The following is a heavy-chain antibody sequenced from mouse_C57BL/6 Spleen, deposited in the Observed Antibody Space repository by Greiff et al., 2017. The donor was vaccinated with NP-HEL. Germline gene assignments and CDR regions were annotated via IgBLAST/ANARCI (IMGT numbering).Heavy chain of an antibody. D-gene: IGHD2-4*01. CDR3: ARRGLPPLDY. Sequence: QVQLQQPGAELVMPGASVKLSCKASGYTFTSYWMHWVKQRPGQGLEWIGEIDPSDSYTNYNQKFKGKSTLTVDKSSSTAYMQLSSLTSEDSAVYYCARRGLPPLDYWGQGTTPTVSS. CDR2: IDPSDSYT. CDR1: GYTFTSYW. J-gene: IGHJ2*01. V-gene: IGHV1-69*01.